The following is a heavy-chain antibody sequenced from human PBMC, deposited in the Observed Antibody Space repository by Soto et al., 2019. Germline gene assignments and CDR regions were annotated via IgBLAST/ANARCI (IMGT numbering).Heavy chain of an antibody. CDR3: AKGGYCSASVCYNLGYYYGMDV. V-gene: IGHV3-23*01. CDR1: GFTFTNFA. J-gene: IGHJ6*02. CDR2: VGFSGDST. D-gene: IGHD2-8*02. Sequence: EVQLLESGGGLVQPGGSLRLSCAASGFTFTNFAMNWVRQAPGKGLEWVSGVGFSGDSTHYVDSVKGRFTISRDNSKNTLYLQMDSLRPEDTAVYYCAKGGYCSASVCYNLGYYYGMDVWGQGTTVTVSS.